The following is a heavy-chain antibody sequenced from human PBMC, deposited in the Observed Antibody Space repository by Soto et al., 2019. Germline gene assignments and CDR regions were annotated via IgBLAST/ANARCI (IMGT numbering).Heavy chain of an antibody. J-gene: IGHJ6*02. D-gene: IGHD2-21*01. V-gene: IGHV4-38-2*01. CDR2: IYHSGST. Sequence: SETLSLTCAVSGYSISSGYYWGWIRQPPGKGLEWIGSIYHSGSTYYNPSLKSRVTISVDTSKNQFSLKLSSVTAADTAVYYCASGVINYYYYGMDVWGQGTTVTISS. CDR1: GYSISSGYY. CDR3: ASGVINYYYYGMDV.